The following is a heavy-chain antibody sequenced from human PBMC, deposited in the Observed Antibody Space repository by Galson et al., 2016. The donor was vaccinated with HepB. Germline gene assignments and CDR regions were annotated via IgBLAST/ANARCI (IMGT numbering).Heavy chain of an antibody. Sequence: SLRLSCAGSGFTFSRYGMTWVRQAPGKGLEVVSSISRSGDSTDYADSVQGRFTISRDNSKNTLSLQMNSLRAEDTAVYDCVQGSTAPAVWGKGTTVTVSS. V-gene: IGHV3-23*01. CDR3: VQGSTAPAV. J-gene: IGHJ6*04. D-gene: IGHD1-26*01. CDR2: ISRSGDST. CDR1: GFTFSRYG.